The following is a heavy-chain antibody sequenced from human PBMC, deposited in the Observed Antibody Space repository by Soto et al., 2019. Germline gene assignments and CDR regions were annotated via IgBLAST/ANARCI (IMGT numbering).Heavy chain of an antibody. V-gene: IGHV3-23*01. CDR3: AKSLNINWKNWFDP. J-gene: IGHJ5*02. Sequence: GGALILSCAASGFTFSSSSMNWVRQAPGKGLEWVSIISDSGGRTYYADSVGGRFTISRDNSKNTLYLQMNSLRAEDTAVYYCAKSLNINWKNWFDPWGQGTLVTVSS. D-gene: IGHD1-1*01. CDR1: GFTFSSSS. CDR2: ISDSGGRT.